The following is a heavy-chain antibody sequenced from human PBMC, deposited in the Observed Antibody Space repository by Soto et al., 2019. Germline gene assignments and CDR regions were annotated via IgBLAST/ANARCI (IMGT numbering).Heavy chain of an antibody. CDR3: SRAVVLTGYYYFDY. J-gene: IGHJ4*02. Sequence: PSETLSLTCTVSGGSISSSSYYWGWIRQPPGKGLEWIGNDYYGGSTYYNPSLKSRVTISVDTSKSPFSLKLSSVTAADTAVYYCSRAVVLTGYYYFDYWGPGILVTVSS. D-gene: IGHD3-9*01. V-gene: IGHV4-39*01. CDR2: DYYGGST. CDR1: GGSISSSSYY.